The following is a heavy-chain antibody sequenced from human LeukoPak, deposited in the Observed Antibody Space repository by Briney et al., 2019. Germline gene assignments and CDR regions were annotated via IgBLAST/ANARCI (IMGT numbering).Heavy chain of an antibody. Sequence: PSQTLSLTCAVSGAPISSGSFYWGWIRQPAGKGLEWIGRIYASGSTDYSPSLKSRVTISVDTSKSQFSLKVSSVTAADTAVYYCARGSVLRHFNYWGQGTLVTVSS. J-gene: IGHJ4*02. CDR1: GAPISSGSFY. CDR2: IYASGST. CDR3: ARGSVLRHFNY. V-gene: IGHV4-61*02. D-gene: IGHD3-3*01.